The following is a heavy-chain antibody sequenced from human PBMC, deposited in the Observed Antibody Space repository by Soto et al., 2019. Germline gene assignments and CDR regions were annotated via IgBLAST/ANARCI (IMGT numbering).Heavy chain of an antibody. V-gene: IGHV1-69*13. CDR1: GGTFSSYA. Sequence: SVKVSCKASGGTFSSYAISWVRQAPGQGLEWMGGIIPIFGTANYAQKSQGRVTITADESTSTAYMELSSLRSEDTAVYYCARDNPNYYYDRSLGYWGQGTLVTVSS. D-gene: IGHD3-22*01. J-gene: IGHJ4*02. CDR2: IIPIFGTA. CDR3: ARDNPNYYYDRSLGY.